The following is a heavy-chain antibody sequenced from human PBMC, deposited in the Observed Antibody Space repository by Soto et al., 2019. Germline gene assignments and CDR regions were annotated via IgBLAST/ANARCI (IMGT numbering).Heavy chain of an antibody. CDR2: IYYSGST. D-gene: IGHD3-3*01. J-gene: IGHJ6*02. CDR3: ARARSTWGRLRFLEWRSPGYYGMDV. Sequence: SETLSLTCTVSGGSISSYYWSWIRQPPGKGLEWIGYIYYSGSTNYNPSLKSRVTISVDTSKNQFSLKLSSVTAADTAVYYCARARSTWGRLRFLEWRSPGYYGMDVWGQGTTVTVLL. V-gene: IGHV4-59*01. CDR1: GGSISSYY.